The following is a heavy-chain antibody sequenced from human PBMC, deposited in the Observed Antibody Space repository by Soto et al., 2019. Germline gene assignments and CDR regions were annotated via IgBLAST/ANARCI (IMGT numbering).Heavy chain of an antibody. V-gene: IGHV3-30*18. CDR3: AKPKGADMHFDS. CDR2: ISFDGSDK. CDR1: GFAFSRDG. J-gene: IGHJ4*02. D-gene: IGHD3-9*01. Sequence: QVQLVESGGGVVQPGKSLRLSCAAAGFAFSRDGMHWVRQAPGKGLEWVAVISFDGSDKYYADSVKGRFTISRDNSKNAVDLQMNSLRPEDTALYYCAKPKGADMHFDSWGQGTLVTVSS.